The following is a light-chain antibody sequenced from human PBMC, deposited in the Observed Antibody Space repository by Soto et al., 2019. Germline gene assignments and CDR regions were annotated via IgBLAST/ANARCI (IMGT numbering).Light chain of an antibody. CDR2: DVS. Sequence: QSVLTQPASVSGSPGQSITISCTGTSSEVGGYNYVSWYQQHPGKAPKLMIYDVSNRPSGVSNRFSGSKSGNTASLTISGLQAEDEADYYCSSYTSSSPRVFVTRTMVTVL. CDR1: SSEVGGYNY. CDR3: SSYTSSSPRV. V-gene: IGLV2-14*01. J-gene: IGLJ1*01.